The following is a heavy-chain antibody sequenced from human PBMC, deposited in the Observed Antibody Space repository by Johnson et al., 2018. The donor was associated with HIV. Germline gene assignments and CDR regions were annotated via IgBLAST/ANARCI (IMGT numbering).Heavy chain of an antibody. V-gene: IGHV3-30-3*01. J-gene: IGHJ3*01. CDR1: GFTFSRYP. CDR3: AKDPPLATGVTHAL. CDR2: ISDDGSSR. Sequence: QVQLVESGGGVVQPGGSLRLSCAASGFTFSRYPMHWIRQAPGEGLEWVALISDDGSSRYYADSVKGRFTISRDNSKNTLYLQMNSLRAEDTAVYYCAKDPPLATGVTHALWGQGTMVTVSS. D-gene: IGHD4-23*01.